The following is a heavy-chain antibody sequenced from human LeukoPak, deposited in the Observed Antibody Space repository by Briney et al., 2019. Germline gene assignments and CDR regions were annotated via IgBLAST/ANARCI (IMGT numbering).Heavy chain of an antibody. CDR1: GGSISSGGYY. V-gene: IGHV4-61*08. CDR2: IYHSGST. D-gene: IGHD3-10*01. J-gene: IGHJ5*02. CDR3: ARVNYGSGSYYNVWFDP. Sequence: SETLSLTCTVSGGSISSGGYYWSWIRQPPGKGLEWIGEIYHSGSTNYNPSLKSRVTISVDKSKNQFSLKLSSVTAADTAVYYCARVNYGSGSYYNVWFDPWGQGTLVTVSS.